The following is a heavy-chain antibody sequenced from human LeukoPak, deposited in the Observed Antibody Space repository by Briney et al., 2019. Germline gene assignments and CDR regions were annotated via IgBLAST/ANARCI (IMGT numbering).Heavy chain of an antibody. J-gene: IGHJ5*02. Sequence: GGSLRLSCAASGFTFSSYSMNWVRQAPGKGLEWVSSISSSSSYIYYADSVKGRFTISRDNAKNSLYLQMNSLRAEDTAVYYCARRYSSGSNWFDPWGKGTLVTVSS. D-gene: IGHD6-19*01. CDR3: ARRYSSGSNWFDP. CDR1: GFTFSSYS. CDR2: ISSSSSYI. V-gene: IGHV3-21*01.